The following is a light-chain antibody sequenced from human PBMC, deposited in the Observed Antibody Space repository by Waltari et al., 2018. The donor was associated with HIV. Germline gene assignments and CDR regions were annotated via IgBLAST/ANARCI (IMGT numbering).Light chain of an antibody. V-gene: IGKV1-33*01. CDR1: QDISNY. Sequence: DIQLPQSPSSLSASVGDRVTITCQAIQDISNYLNCYQQKPGKAPKLLIDDASKVETGVPSRFSGSGAGTDFTFTISSLQPEDIATYYCQQYDNLPLTFGGGTKVEIK. J-gene: IGKJ4*01. CDR3: QQYDNLPLT. CDR2: DAS.